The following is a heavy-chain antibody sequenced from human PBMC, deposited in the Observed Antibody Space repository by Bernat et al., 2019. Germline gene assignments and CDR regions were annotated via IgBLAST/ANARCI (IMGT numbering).Heavy chain of an antibody. CDR1: GFTFSVSW. Sequence: EVQLVESGGGLVQPGGYLRLSCAASGFTFSVSWMSWVRQAPGKGLEWVANINQDGSEKYYVDSVRGRFTISRDNAKNSLYLQMNSLRADDTAVYYCARSPRTGDVDYWGQGTLVTVSS. V-gene: IGHV3-7*03. CDR2: INQDGSEK. D-gene: IGHD7-27*01. J-gene: IGHJ4*02. CDR3: ARSPRTGDVDY.